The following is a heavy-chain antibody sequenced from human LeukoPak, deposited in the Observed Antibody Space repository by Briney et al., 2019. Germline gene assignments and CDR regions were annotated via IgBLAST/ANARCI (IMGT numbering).Heavy chain of an antibody. CDR3: VRDGESANWYFDL. Sequence: SQTLSLTCTIFGDSVSSNSATWNWIRQSPSRGLEWLGGTYYRSKWYNEYAVSVKSRITINPDTSKNQFSLQLNSVTPEDTAVYYCVRDGESANWYFDLWGRGTLVTVSS. J-gene: IGHJ2*01. D-gene: IGHD3-10*01. V-gene: IGHV6-1*01. CDR2: TYYRSKWYN. CDR1: GDSVSSNSAT.